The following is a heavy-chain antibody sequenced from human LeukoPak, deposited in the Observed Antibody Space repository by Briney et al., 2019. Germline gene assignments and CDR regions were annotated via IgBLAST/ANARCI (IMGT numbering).Heavy chain of an antibody. CDR2: IYSGGDT. Sequence: PGGSLRLSCAASGFTVSNNYMSWVRQAPGKGLEWVSVIYSGGDTYYADSVKGRFTISRDNSKNTLYLQMNSLRAEDTAVYYCARVRIYDDYVYWYFDLWGHGTLITVSS. J-gene: IGHJ2*01. V-gene: IGHV3-53*01. CDR1: GFTVSNNY. D-gene: IGHD4-17*01. CDR3: ARVRIYDDYVYWYFDL.